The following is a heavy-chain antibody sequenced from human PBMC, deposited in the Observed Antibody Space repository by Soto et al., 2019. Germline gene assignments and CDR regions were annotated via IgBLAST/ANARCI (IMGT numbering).Heavy chain of an antibody. V-gene: IGHV4-59*08. J-gene: IGHJ4*02. CDR1: GGSIGSYY. CDR3: ARGGWRQIDY. D-gene: IGHD3-3*01. CDR2: NYYSGST. Sequence: QLQLQESGPGLVKPSVTLSLTCSGPGGSIGSYYWSWVRQPPGKGLEWIGYNYYSGSTNYNPSLKSRVTISVDTSKNQFSLKLLSVTAADTAVYYCARGGWRQIDYWGQGTLVTVAS.